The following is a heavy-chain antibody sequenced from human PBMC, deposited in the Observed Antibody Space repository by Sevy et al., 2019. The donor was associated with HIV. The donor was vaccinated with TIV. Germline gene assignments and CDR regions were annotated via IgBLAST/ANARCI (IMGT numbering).Heavy chain of an antibody. Sequence: GGSLRLSCAASGFSFSSYGMHWVRQAPGKGLEWVALTWFDGSNSYYADSVKGRFTISRDTSKNTVYLQMNSLRAEDTAVYYCARDHEFYDYGDYGPTFFPDYWGQGNLVTVSS. D-gene: IGHD4-17*01. CDR3: ARDHEFYDYGDYGPTFFPDY. J-gene: IGHJ4*02. V-gene: IGHV3-33*01. CDR2: TWFDGSNS. CDR1: GFSFSSYG.